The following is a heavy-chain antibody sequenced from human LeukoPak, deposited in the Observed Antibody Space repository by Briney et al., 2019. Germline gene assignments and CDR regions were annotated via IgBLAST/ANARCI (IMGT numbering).Heavy chain of an antibody. V-gene: IGHV3-21*01. J-gene: IGHJ3*02. Sequence: GGSLILSCAAPSFPFNSYTMNWVRPAPGKGLEWVSSISSSSNYIYYADSVKGRFTISRDNAKNSLYLQMKSLRAEDTAVYYCARTQWFGDPTAEREAFDIWGQGTMVTVSS. CDR3: ARTQWFGDPTAEREAFDI. CDR1: SFPFNSYT. CDR2: ISSSSNYI. D-gene: IGHD3-10*01.